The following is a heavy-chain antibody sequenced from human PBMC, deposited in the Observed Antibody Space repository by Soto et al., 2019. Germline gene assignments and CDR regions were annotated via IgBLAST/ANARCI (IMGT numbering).Heavy chain of an antibody. CDR3: ARSYYDSTGFAVDP. J-gene: IGHJ5*02. CDR2: IKCSGGET. Sequence: ASVKVSCTTSGYTFTNYYMHWVRQAPGQGLEWMGIIKCSGGETTYAQKFLGSDTMTRDTSTSTVYMEVTADDTAVYYCARSYYDSTGFAVDPWGQGTLVTVSS. V-gene: IGHV1-46*01. CDR1: GYTFTNYY. D-gene: IGHD3-22*01.